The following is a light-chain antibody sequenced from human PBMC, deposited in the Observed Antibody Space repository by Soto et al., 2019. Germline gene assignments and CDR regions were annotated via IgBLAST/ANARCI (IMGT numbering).Light chain of an antibody. J-gene: IGLJ1*01. Sequence: QSVLTQPASVSGSPGQSSTISCTGTSSDVGHYNYVSWYQQHPGNAPKLVIYDVSIRASGVSDRFSGSKSGNTASLTISGLQAEDEADYYCCSYTATTGRVFGTGTKVTVL. CDR3: CSYTATTGRV. CDR2: DVS. CDR1: SSDVGHYNY. V-gene: IGLV2-14*03.